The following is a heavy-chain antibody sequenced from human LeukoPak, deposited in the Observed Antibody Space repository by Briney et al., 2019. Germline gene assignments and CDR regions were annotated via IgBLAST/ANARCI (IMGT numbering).Heavy chain of an antibody. V-gene: IGHV4-59*08. D-gene: IGHD3-22*01. CDR1: GGSISSYY. J-gene: IGHJ3*02. CDR2: IYYSGST. Sequence: PSETLSLTCTVSGGSISSYYWSWIRQPPGKGLEWIGYIYYSGSTNYNPSLKSRVTISVDTSKNQFSLKLSSVTAADTTVYYCARYYDSSGYYALDAFDIWGQGTMVTVSS. CDR3: ARYYDSSGYYALDAFDI.